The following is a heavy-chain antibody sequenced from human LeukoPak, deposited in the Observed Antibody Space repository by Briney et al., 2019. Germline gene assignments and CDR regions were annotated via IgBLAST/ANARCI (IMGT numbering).Heavy chain of an antibody. Sequence: SGGSLRISCAASGFTFSSYSMNWVPHAPGKGLEWVSSISSSSGYIYYTDSVKGRFTISRDNAKNSLYLQMNRLRAEDTAVYYCARLGYCSGGSCYENQHYYYGMDVWGQGTTVTVSS. J-gene: IGHJ6*02. V-gene: IGHV3-21*01. CDR2: ISSSSGYI. D-gene: IGHD2-15*01. CDR3: ARLGYCSGGSCYENQHYYYGMDV. CDR1: GFTFSSYS.